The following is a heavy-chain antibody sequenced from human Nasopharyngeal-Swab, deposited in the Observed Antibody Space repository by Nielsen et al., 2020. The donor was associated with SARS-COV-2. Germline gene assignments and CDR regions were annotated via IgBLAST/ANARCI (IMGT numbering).Heavy chain of an antibody. J-gene: IGHJ5*02. V-gene: IGHV4-39*01. CDR3: ARLGYGDSNWFDP. Sequence: RQAPGKGLEWLGSIYYSGSTYYNPSLKSRVTISVDTSKNQFSLKLSSVTAADTAVYYCARLGYGDSNWFDPWGQGTLVPSPQ. D-gene: IGHD4-17*01. CDR2: IYYSGST.